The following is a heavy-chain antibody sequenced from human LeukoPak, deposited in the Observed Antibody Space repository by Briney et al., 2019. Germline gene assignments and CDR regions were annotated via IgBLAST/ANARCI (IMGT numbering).Heavy chain of an antibody. D-gene: IGHD1-26*01. CDR2: ISSSGSTI. J-gene: IGHJ4*02. Sequence: PGGSLRLSCAASGFTSSSYELNWVRQAPGKGLEWVSYISSSGSTIYYADSVKGRFTISRDNAKNSLYLQMNSLRAEDTAVYYCVTLGSSKVYWGPGTLVTVSS. CDR3: VTLGSSKVY. V-gene: IGHV3-48*03. CDR1: GFTSSSYE.